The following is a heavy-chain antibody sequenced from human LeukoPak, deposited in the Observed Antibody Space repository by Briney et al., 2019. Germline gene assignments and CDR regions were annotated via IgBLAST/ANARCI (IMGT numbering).Heavy chain of an antibody. CDR1: FTFDYYA. Sequence: PGGSLRLSCTGFTFDYYAIHWVRQAPGKGLEWVSGITGKGESLGYADLGKGRFTISRDNAKNSVYLQMNNLRAEDTALYYCTSLFPFWGQGTMVTVSS. CDR2: ITGKGESL. D-gene: IGHD6-6*01. V-gene: IGHV3-9*01. CDR3: TSLFPF. J-gene: IGHJ3*01.